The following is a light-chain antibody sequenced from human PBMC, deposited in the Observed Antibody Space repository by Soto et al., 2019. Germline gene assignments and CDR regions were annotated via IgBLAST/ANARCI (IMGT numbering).Light chain of an antibody. V-gene: IGLV2-14*01. Sequence: QSVLTQPASVSGSPGQSITISCTGTSSDVGGYNYVSWYQQHPGKAPKLMIYEVSNRPSGVSNHFSGSKSGNTASLTISGLQADDEADYYCTSYRNDNTLVLGGGTKVTVL. CDR3: TSYRNDNTLV. CDR2: EVS. J-gene: IGLJ3*02. CDR1: SSDVGGYNY.